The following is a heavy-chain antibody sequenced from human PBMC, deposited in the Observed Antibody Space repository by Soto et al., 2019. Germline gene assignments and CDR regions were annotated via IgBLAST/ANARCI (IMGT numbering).Heavy chain of an antibody. D-gene: IGHD2-2*01. CDR2: INPSGGST. Sequence: GSSVKVSCKASGYTFTSYYMHWVRQAPGQGLEWMGIINPSGGSTSYAQKFQGRVTMTRDTSTSTVYMELSSLRSEDTAVYYCARDPHRYCSSTSCSKHFDYWGQGTMVIVSS. V-gene: IGHV1-46*01. CDR3: ARDPHRYCSSTSCSKHFDY. J-gene: IGHJ4*02. CDR1: GYTFTSYY.